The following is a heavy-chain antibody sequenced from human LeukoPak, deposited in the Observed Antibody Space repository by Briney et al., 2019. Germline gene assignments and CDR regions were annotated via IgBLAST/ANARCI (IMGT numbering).Heavy chain of an antibody. V-gene: IGHV4-61*02. J-gene: IGHJ4*02. Sequence: SETLSLTCTVSGGSISSSSYYWGWIRQPAVKGLEWIGRFYTSGTPNYNPSLKSRVTISVDTSRNQFSLKLSSVTAADTAVYYCARGGIPDYWGQGILVTVSS. CDR3: ARGGIPDY. CDR2: FYTSGTP. CDR1: GGSISSSSYY. D-gene: IGHD2-21*01.